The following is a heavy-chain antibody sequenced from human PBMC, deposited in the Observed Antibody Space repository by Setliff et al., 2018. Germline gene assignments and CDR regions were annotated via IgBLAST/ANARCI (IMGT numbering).Heavy chain of an antibody. CDR3: ARGPLDFVVLPAAGKFDY. V-gene: IGHV1-69*05. D-gene: IGHD2-2*01. J-gene: IGHJ4*02. Sequence: SVKVSCKASGGTFRSYGISWVRQAPGQGLEWMGGTIPSFGSTNYAQKFQDRVTIITDESTSTAYMELSSLRSDDTAVYYCARGPLDFVVLPAAGKFDYWGQGTLVTVSS. CDR2: TIPSFGST. CDR1: GGTFRSYG.